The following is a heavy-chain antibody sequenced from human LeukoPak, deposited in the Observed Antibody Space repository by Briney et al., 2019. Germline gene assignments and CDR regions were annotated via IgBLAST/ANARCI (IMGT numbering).Heavy chain of an antibody. D-gene: IGHD3-22*01. J-gene: IGHJ4*02. V-gene: IGHV1-69*05. Sequence: VASVKVSCKASGGTFSSYAISWVRQAPGQGLEWMGGIIPIFGTANYAQKFQGRVTITTDESTSTAYMELSSLRSEDTAVYYCARNMTYYYDSSGNTPRCFDYWGQGTLVTVSS. CDR2: IIPIFGTA. CDR1: GGTFSSYA. CDR3: ARNMTYYYDSSGNTPRCFDY.